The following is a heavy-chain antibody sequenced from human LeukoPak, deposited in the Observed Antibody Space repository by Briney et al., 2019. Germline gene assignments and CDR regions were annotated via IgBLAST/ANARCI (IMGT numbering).Heavy chain of an antibody. CDR2: IYYSGST. D-gene: IGHD3-22*01. V-gene: IGHV4-59*01. Sequence: SETLSLTCTVSGGSISSYYWSWIRQPPGKGLEWIGYIYYSGSTNYNPSLKSRVTISVDTSKNQFSLKLSSVTAADTAVYYCARGAQNYYDSSGYWDYWGQETLVTVSS. CDR1: GGSISSYY. CDR3: ARGAQNYYDSSGYWDY. J-gene: IGHJ4*02.